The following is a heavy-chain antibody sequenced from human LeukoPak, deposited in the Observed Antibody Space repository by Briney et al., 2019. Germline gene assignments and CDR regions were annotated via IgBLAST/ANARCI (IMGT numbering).Heavy chain of an antibody. CDR1: AFTFSSCA. J-gene: IGHJ4*02. V-gene: IGHV3-30*02. CDR3: AKDGVPAPDY. CDR2: IRYDGGNR. Sequence: PGGSLRLSCAASAFTFSSCAMHWVRQAPGKGLEWVAFIRYDGGNRYYADSVKGRFTISRDNSKNTLYLQMNSLRAEDTAVYYCAKDGVPAPDYWGQGTLVTVSS. D-gene: IGHD2-2*01.